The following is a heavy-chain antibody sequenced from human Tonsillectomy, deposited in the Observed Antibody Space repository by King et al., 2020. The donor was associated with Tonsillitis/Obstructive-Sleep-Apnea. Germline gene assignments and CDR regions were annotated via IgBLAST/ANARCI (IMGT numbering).Heavy chain of an antibody. J-gene: IGHJ4*02. V-gene: IGHV1-69*12. CDR3: ARRGRHGDYGRGSYADY. D-gene: IGHD4-17*01. Sequence: QLVQSGAEVKKPGSSVKVSCKASGGTFSSYAISWVRQAPGQGLEWMGGIIPIFGTANYAQKFQGRVTITADESTSTAYMELSSLRSEDTAVYYCARRGRHGDYGRGSYADYWGQGTLVTVSS. CDR2: IIPIFGTA. CDR1: GGTFSSYA.